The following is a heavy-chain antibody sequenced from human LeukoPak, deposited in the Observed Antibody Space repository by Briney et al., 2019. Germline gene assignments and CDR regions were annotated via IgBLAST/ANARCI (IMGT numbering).Heavy chain of an antibody. Sequence: GGSLRLSCEGSGFDFASYGMSWVRQVPGKGLEWVSNINWNGNSPGYADSVQGRFTISRDNAKNSVYLQMNSLRAEDTALYHCASVGMTGFGAINFWGQGTLVTVSS. CDR2: INWNGNSP. CDR1: GFDFASYG. CDR3: ASVGMTGFGAINF. V-gene: IGHV3-20*01. D-gene: IGHD1-26*01. J-gene: IGHJ4*02.